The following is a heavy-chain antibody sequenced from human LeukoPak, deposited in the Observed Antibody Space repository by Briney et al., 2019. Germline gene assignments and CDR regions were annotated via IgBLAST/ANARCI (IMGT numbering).Heavy chain of an antibody. J-gene: IGHJ6*02. CDR1: GFTFTIFG. V-gene: IGHV3-48*01. Sequence: GGSLRLSCAASGFTFTIFGLNWVRQAPGKGPEWVSYIDARSGITYYADSVQGRFTISRDDARESVFLQMDGLRAEDTALYYCAKDFGELDYYYYYGMDVWGQGTTVTVSS. CDR3: AKDFGELDYYYYYGMDV. D-gene: IGHD3-10*01. CDR2: IDARSGIT.